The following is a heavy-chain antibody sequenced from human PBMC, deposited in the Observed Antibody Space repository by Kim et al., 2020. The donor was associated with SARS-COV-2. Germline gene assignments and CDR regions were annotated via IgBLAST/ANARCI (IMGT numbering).Heavy chain of an antibody. Sequence: GGSLRLSCAASGFTFSSRWMDWVRQVPGKGLLCVARISGDGTKTTYADSVKGRITISRDNAKNTLYLQMNGLRAEDTAIYFCAKDAFFFMDVWGQGTTVTVSS. V-gene: IGHV3-74*01. CDR3: AKDAFFFMDV. CDR2: ISGDGTKT. J-gene: IGHJ6*02. CDR1: GFTFSSRW. D-gene: IGHD3-3*02.